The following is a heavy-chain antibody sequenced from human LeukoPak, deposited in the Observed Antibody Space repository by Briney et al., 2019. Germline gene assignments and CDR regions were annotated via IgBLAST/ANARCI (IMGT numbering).Heavy chain of an antibody. J-gene: IGHJ3*02. V-gene: IGHV4-38-2*02. CDR1: GYSISSGYY. CDR3: AARIAAAAVDI. CDR2: IYHSGST. D-gene: IGHD6-13*01. Sequence: SETLSLTCTVSGYSISSGYYWGWIRQPPGKGLEWIGSIYHSGSTYYNPSLKSRVTISVDTSKNQFSLKLSSVTAADTAVYYCAARIAAAAVDIWGQGTMVTVSS.